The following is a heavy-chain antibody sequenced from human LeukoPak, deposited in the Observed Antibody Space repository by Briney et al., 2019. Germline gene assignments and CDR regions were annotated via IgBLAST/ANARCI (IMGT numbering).Heavy chain of an antibody. Sequence: SETLSLTCSVSGGSISSTSCYWGWIRQPPGKGLEWIGGIYYSGSTYYNPSLKSRVTISVDTSKNQFSLKLSSVTAADTAVYYCAKVAKYYYGPETYFFFENWGQGTLVTVSS. CDR3: AKVAKYYYGPETYFFFEN. D-gene: IGHD3-10*01. J-gene: IGHJ4*02. CDR2: IYYSGST. CDR1: GGSISSTSCY. V-gene: IGHV4-39*07.